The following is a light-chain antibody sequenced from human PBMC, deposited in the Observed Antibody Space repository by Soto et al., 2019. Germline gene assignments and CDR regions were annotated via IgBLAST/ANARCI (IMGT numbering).Light chain of an antibody. Sequence: DIVLTQTPLSSPVTLGQPASFSCRSSRSLLHSDGNTYLSWLHQRPSQPPRLLIYQISKRLSGVPDRFSGSGAGTSFTLKISRVEAQDVGIYFCMQSLQLRTFGQGTKVEIK. CDR1: RSLLHSDGNTY. V-gene: IGKV2-24*01. J-gene: IGKJ1*01. CDR2: QIS. CDR3: MQSLQLRT.